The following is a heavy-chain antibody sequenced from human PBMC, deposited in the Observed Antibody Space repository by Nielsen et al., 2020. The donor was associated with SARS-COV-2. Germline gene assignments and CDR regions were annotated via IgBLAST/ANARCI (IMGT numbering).Heavy chain of an antibody. CDR2: INAGNGNT. CDR1: GYTFTSYG. J-gene: IGHJ4*02. Sequence: ASVKVSCKASGYTFTSYGISWVRQAPGQRLEWMGWINAGNGNTKYSQKFQGRVTITRDTSASTAYMELSSLRSEDTAVYYCARGSGLITIFGVVITPGYFDYWGQGTLVTVSS. CDR3: ARGSGLITIFGVVITPGYFDY. D-gene: IGHD3-3*01. V-gene: IGHV1-3*01.